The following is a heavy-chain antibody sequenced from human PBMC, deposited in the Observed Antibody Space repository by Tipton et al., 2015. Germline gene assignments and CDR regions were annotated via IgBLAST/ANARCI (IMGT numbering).Heavy chain of an antibody. D-gene: IGHD6-6*01. J-gene: IGHJ5*02. CDR1: GYTFTSYG. CDR3: ARFSPSTWFAP. Sequence: QSGPEVKKPGASVKVSCKASGYTFTSYGISWVRQAPGQGLEWLGWIIDHNGHPNYAQKFQDRVTITADESTSTVYMELRNLRSDDPAVYYWARFSPSTWFAPGGQGPLVFVSS. V-gene: IGHV1-18*01. CDR2: IIDHNGHP.